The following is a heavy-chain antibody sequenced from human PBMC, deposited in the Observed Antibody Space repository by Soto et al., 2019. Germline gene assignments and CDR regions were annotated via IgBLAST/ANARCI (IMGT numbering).Heavy chain of an antibody. CDR3: ARQASGWYLVRPHRNNCFDP. J-gene: IGHJ5*02. D-gene: IGHD6-19*01. CDR1: AYSFTSCW. V-gene: IGHV5-51*01. Sequence: GESLKISWKGSAYSFTSCWISWVRQMPGKGLEWMGIIYPGDSDTRYSPSLQGQVTISPGKSISSAYLSGSSLKASDTAIYYCARQASGWYLVRPHRNNCFDPWGQGPLVTASS. CDR2: IYPGDSDT.